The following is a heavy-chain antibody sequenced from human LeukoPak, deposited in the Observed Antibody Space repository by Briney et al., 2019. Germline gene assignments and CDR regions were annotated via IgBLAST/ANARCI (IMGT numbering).Heavy chain of an antibody. CDR3: ARATYYYGSGTYYAY. J-gene: IGHJ4*02. D-gene: IGHD3-10*01. Sequence: GASVKVSCKASGYTFTSYYMHWVRQAPGQGLEWMGIINPSGGSTSYAQKFQGRVTMTRDMSTSTVYMELSSLRSEDTAVYYCARATYYYGSGTYYAYWGQGTLVTVSS. CDR1: GYTFTSYY. V-gene: IGHV1-46*01. CDR2: INPSGGST.